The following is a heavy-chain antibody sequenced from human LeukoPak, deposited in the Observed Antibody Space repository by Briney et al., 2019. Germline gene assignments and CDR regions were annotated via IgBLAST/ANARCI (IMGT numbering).Heavy chain of an antibody. CDR1: GYSISSGYY. D-gene: IGHD4-17*01. V-gene: IGHV4-38-2*02. Sequence: KTSETLSLTCTVSGYSISSGYYWGWIRQPPGKGLEWIGSIYHSGSTYYNPSLKSRVTISVDTSKNQFSLELSSVTAADTAVYYCARHMTTVNLDLWGRGTLVTVSS. J-gene: IGHJ2*01. CDR2: IYHSGST. CDR3: ARHMTTVNLDL.